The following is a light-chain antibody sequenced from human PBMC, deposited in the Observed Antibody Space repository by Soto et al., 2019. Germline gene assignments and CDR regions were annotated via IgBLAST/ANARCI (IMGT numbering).Light chain of an antibody. CDR1: SSNIGAGYD. V-gene: IGLV1-40*01. CDR2: GNS. J-gene: IGLJ1*01. Sequence: QSALTQPPSVSGAPGQRVTISCTGSSSNIGAGYDVHWYQQLPGTAPKLLIYGNSNRPSGVPDRFSGSKSGTSASLAITGLQAEDEADYYCQPYDSSLSGPVFGTGTKVTVL. CDR3: QPYDSSLSGPV.